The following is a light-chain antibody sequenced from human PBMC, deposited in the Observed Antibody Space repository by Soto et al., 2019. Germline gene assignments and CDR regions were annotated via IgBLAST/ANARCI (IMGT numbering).Light chain of an antibody. CDR1: SSNIGAGYD. V-gene: IGLV1-40*01. CDR2: GNS. Sequence: SVLTQPPSVSVAPGQRVTISCTGSSSNIGAGYDVNWYQQLPGAAPKFLIYGNSNRPSGVPDRFSGSKSGTSASLAITGLQAEDEADYYCQSYDSRLSGYVFGTGTKVTVL. CDR3: QSYDSRLSGYV. J-gene: IGLJ1*01.